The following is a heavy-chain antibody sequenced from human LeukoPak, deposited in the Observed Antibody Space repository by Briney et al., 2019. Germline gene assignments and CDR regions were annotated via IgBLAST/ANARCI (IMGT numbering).Heavy chain of an antibody. V-gene: IGHV6-1*01. CDR1: GDSVSNNSAA. CDR2: TYYRSKWYN. Sequence: SQTLSLTCAISGDSVSNNSAAWNWIRQSPSRGLEWLGRTYYRSKWYNDYAVSVKSRITINPDTSKNQFSLQLNSVTPEDTAVYYCARDLTTVTRAAFDIWGQGTMVTVSS. CDR3: ARDLTTVTRAAFDI. D-gene: IGHD4-17*01. J-gene: IGHJ3*02.